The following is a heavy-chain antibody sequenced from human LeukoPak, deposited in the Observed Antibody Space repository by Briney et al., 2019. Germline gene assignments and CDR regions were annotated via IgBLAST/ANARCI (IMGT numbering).Heavy chain of an antibody. J-gene: IGHJ6*03. CDR3: GGGSGSYYYYYYMDV. CDR1: GGSISSYY. Sequence: SETLSLTCTVSGGSISSYYWSWIRQPPGKGLEWIGYIYYSGCTNYNPSLKSRVTISVDTSKNQFSLKLSSVTAADTAVYYCGGGSGSYYYYYYMDVWGKGTTVTVSS. D-gene: IGHD3-10*01. V-gene: IGHV4-59*08. CDR2: IYYSGCT.